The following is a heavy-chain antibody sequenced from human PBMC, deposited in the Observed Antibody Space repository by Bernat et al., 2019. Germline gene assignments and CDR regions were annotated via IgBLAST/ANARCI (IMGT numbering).Heavy chain of an antibody. V-gene: IGHV3-33*01. D-gene: IGHD3-3*01. CDR1: GFTFSSYG. CDR2: IWYDGSNK. CDR3: ARDGWSGYPDYYYYYYMDV. J-gene: IGHJ6*03. Sequence: QVQLVESGEGVVQPGRSLRLSCAASGFTFSSYGMHWVRQAPGKGLEWVAVIWYDGSNKYYADSVKGRFTISRDNSKNTLYLQMNSLRAEDTAVYYCARDGWSGYPDYYYYYYMDVWGKGTTVTVSS.